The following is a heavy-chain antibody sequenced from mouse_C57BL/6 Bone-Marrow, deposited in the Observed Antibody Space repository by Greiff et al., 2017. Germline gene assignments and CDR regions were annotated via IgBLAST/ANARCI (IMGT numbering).Heavy chain of an antibody. CDR1: GFTFSDYY. CDR2: ISNGGGST. J-gene: IGHJ4*01. D-gene: IGHD2-3*01. V-gene: IGHV5-12*01. Sequence: DVMLVESGGGLVQPGGSLKLSCAASGFTFSDYYMYWVRQTPEKRLEWVAYISNGGGSTYYPDTVKGRFTISRDNAKNTLYLQMSRLKSEDTAMYYCARGDLGYSYAMDYWGQGTSVTVSS. CDR3: ARGDLGYSYAMDY.